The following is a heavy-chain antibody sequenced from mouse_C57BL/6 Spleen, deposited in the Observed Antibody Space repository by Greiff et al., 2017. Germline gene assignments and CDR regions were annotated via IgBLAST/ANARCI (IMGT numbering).Heavy chain of an antibody. Sequence: QVQLQQSGAELMKPGASVKLSCKATGYTFTGYWIEWVKQRPGHGLEWIGEILPGSGSTNYNEKFKGKATFTADTSSNTAYMQLSSLTTEDSAIYYCARREYGNYGDCHWYFDVWGTGTTVTVSS. CDR3: ARREYGNYGDCHWYFDV. CDR2: ILPGSGST. J-gene: IGHJ1*03. D-gene: IGHD2-10*02. CDR1: GYTFTGYW. V-gene: IGHV1-9*01.